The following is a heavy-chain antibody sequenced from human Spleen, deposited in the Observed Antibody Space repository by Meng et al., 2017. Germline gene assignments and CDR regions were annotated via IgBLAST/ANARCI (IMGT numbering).Heavy chain of an antibody. V-gene: IGHV4-34*01. D-gene: IGHD4-11*01. Sequence: VQLQQWGAGLVKPAETLDLTCVVSGGSFSDYYWSWIRQPPGKGLEWIGEINHSGSTNYNPSLESRATISVDTSQNNLSLKLSSVTAADSAVYYCARGPTTMAHDFDYWGQGTLVTVSS. CDR3: ARGPTTMAHDFDY. CDR2: INHSGST. CDR1: GGSFSDYY. J-gene: IGHJ4*02.